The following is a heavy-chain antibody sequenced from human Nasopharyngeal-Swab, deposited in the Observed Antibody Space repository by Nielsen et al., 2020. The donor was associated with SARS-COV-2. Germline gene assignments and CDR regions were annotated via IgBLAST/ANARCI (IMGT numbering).Heavy chain of an antibody. CDR1: GGSISTYY. D-gene: IGHD3-10*01. V-gene: IGHV4-59*12. J-gene: IGHJ6*03. CDR3: AREQMGRGDGKYYYWYMDV. Sequence: SETLSLTCTVSGGSISTYYWSWVRQPPGKGLEWVGEINQSGNTNYNPSLKSRITISIDKSKNQFSLNLSSVTAADTAVYYCAREQMGRGDGKYYYWYMDVWGKGTTVTVSS. CDR2: INQSGNT.